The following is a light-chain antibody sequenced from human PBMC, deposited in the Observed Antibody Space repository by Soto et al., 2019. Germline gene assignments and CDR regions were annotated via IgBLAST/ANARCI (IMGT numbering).Light chain of an antibody. Sequence: QSVLTQSPSASASLGASVKLTCTLSSGHSSYAIAWHQQQPEKGPRYLMKLDSDGXHTXGXXIXDXFSGSSSGAERYLTISSLQSEDEADYYCQTWGTGIHVVFGGGTKLTVL. CDR3: QTWGTGIHVV. J-gene: IGLJ2*01. CDR1: SGHSSYA. CDR2: LDSDGXH. V-gene: IGLV4-69*01.